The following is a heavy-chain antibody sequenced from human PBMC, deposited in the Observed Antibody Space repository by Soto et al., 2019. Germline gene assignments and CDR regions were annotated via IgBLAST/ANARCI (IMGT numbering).Heavy chain of an antibody. CDR1: GGTFSSYA. Sequence: SVKVSCKASGGTFSSYAISWVRQAPGQGLEWMGGIIPIFGTANYAQKFQGRVTITADESTSTAYMELSSLRSEDTAVYYCARERGYSGYDGDWGQGTLVTVSS. CDR3: ARERGYSGYDGD. CDR2: IIPIFGTA. J-gene: IGHJ4*02. D-gene: IGHD5-12*01. V-gene: IGHV1-69*13.